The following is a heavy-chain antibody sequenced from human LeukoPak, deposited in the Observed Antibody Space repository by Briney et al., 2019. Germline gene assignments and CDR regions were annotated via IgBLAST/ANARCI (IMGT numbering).Heavy chain of an antibody. CDR2: ISSGSNTR. V-gene: IGHV3-48*04. CDR3: AREKYLPSGGYYYMDV. Sequence: GGSLRLSCVAYGTTFDRYSMDWVRQAPGKGLEWVSYISSGSNTRLYAESVKGRFTISRDNSNDSLFLQMNILRPEDTAVYYCAREKYLPSGGYYYMDVWGKGTTVTVSS. D-gene: IGHD5-12*01. CDR1: GTTFDRYS. J-gene: IGHJ6*03.